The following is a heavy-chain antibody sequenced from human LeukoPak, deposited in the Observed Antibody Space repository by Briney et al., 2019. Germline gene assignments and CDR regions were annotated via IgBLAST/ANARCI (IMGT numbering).Heavy chain of an antibody. Sequence: PGGSLRLSCATSGFNFDRYTIHWVRHAPGKGLEWVSLAGWAGGTTYYSDSVRSRFTISRDSGKNSVYLQMNSLTTDDTAFYFCAKELDTMFFDYWGQGALVTVSS. D-gene: IGHD5-18*01. CDR2: AGWAGGTT. CDR1: GFNFDRYT. CDR3: AKELDTMFFDY. V-gene: IGHV3-43*01. J-gene: IGHJ4*02.